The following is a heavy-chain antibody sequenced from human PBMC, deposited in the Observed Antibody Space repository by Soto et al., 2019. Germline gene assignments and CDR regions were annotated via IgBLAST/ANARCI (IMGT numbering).Heavy chain of an antibody. Sequence: PGGSLSPSCAASGFTFSSYGMHWVRQAPGKGLEWVAVIWYDGSNKYYADSVKGRFTISRDNSKNTLYLQMNSLRAEDTAVYYCARSVYGGNSVHFDYWGQGTLVTSPQ. V-gene: IGHV3-33*01. J-gene: IGHJ4*02. CDR1: GFTFSSYG. D-gene: IGHD4-17*01. CDR2: IWYDGSNK. CDR3: ARSVYGGNSVHFDY.